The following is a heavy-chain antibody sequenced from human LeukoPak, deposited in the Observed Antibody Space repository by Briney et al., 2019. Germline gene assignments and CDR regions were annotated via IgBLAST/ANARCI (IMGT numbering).Heavy chain of an antibody. J-gene: IGHJ4*02. CDR1: GGSISSGGYY. V-gene: IGHV4-31*03. Sequence: SQTLSLTCTVSGGSISSGGYYWSWIRQHPGKGLEWIGYIYYSGSTYYNPSLRSRVTISVDTSKNLFSLKLSSVTAADTAVYYCARVGGYSYGADFWGRGTLVTVSS. CDR2: IYYSGST. D-gene: IGHD5-18*01. CDR3: ARVGGYSYGADF.